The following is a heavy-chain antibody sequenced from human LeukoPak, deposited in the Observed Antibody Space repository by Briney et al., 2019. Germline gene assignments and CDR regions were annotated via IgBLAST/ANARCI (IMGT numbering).Heavy chain of an antibody. D-gene: IGHD4-17*01. CDR3: TTSAGTTVTTRYFDY. CDR2: VKTKTDGGTT. V-gene: IGHV3-15*01. Sequence: TGGSLRLSCAASGFTFSNAWMSWVRQAPAKGLEWVGRVKTKTDGGTTDYGAPVKGRFTISRDDSKNTVYLQMNTLKIEGTAVYYCTTSAGTTVTTRYFDYWGQGTLVTVSS. CDR1: GFTFSNAW. J-gene: IGHJ4*02.